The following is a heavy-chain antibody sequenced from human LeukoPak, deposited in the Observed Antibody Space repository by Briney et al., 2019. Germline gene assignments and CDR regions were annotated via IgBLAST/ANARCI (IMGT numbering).Heavy chain of an antibody. CDR3: ARDSSTYYYGSGSYGGSVIY. CDR1: GFTFSSYG. D-gene: IGHD3-10*01. CDR2: IRYDGSNK. V-gene: IGHV3-30*02. J-gene: IGHJ4*02. Sequence: PGGSLRLSCAASGFTFSSYGMHWVRQAPGKGLEWVAFIRYDGSNKYYADLVKGRFTISRDNSKNTLYLQMNSLRAEDTAVYYCARDSSTYYYGSGSYGGSVIYWGQGTLVTVSS.